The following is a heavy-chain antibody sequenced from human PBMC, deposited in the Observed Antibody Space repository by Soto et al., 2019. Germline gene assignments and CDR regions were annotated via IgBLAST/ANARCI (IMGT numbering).Heavy chain of an antibody. CDR1: GGTFSSYT. CDR2: IIPILGIA. J-gene: IGHJ4*02. Sequence: QVQLVQSGAEVKKPGSSVKVSCKASGGTFSSYTISWVRQAPGQGLEWMGRIIPILGIANYAQKFQGRVTITADKSTSTAYMELSSLRSEDTAVYYCARDSDSSWSHGWWGQGTLVTVSS. CDR3: ARDSDSSWSHGW. V-gene: IGHV1-69*08. D-gene: IGHD6-13*01.